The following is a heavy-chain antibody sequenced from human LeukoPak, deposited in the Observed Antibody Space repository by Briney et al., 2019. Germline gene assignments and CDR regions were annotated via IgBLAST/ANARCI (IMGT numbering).Heavy chain of an antibody. Sequence: ASVKVSCKASGYTFTSYYMHWVRQAPGQGLEWMGIINPSGGSTSYAQKFQGRVTMTRDTSTSTVYMELSSLRSEDTAVYYCATLAAAGPIFDYWGQGTLVTVSS. CDR3: ATLAAAGPIFDY. CDR2: INPSGGST. V-gene: IGHV1-46*01. CDR1: GYTFTSYY. D-gene: IGHD6-13*01. J-gene: IGHJ4*02.